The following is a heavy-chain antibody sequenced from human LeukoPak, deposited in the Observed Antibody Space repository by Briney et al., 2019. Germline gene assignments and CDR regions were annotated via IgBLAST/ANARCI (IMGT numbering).Heavy chain of an antibody. V-gene: IGHV4-34*01. D-gene: IGHD3-9*01. CDR3: ARGRGDLTAYYYFDY. J-gene: IGHJ4*02. CDR1: GGSFSGYY. CDR2: INHSGST. Sequence: SETLSLTCAVYGGSFSGYYWSWIRQPPGKGLEWIGEINHSGSTNYNPSLQSRVTITVNKSNNQFSLKLSSVTAADTAVYYCARGRGDLTAYYYFDYWGQGTLVTVSS.